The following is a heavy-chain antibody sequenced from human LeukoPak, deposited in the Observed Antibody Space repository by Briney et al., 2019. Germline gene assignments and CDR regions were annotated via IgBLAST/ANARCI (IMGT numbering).Heavy chain of an antibody. D-gene: IGHD6-13*01. CDR1: GGSISSGSYY. CDR3: ARGIIAAAGPIPLYFDY. J-gene: IGHJ4*02. CDR2: IYYSGST. V-gene: IGHV4-61*10. Sequence: SETLSLTCTVSGGSISSGSYYWSWIRQPAGKGLEWIGYIYYSGSTNYNPSLKSRVTISVDTSKNQFSLKLSSVTAADTAVYYCARGIIAAAGPIPLYFDYWGQGTLVTVSS.